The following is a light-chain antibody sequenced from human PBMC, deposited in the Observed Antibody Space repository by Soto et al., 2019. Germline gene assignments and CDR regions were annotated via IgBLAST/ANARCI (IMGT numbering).Light chain of an antibody. CDR1: QTVSRSY. CDR2: GAS. V-gene: IGKV3-20*01. J-gene: IGKJ1*01. CDR3: QQYGGSPRT. Sequence: IVLTQSPGTLSLSPGERATLSCTASQTVSRSYLAWYQQKPGQAPRLLIYGASSRATGIPDRFSGSGSGTDFTLTISRLEPEDFGVYYCQQYGGSPRTFGQGTKVEIK.